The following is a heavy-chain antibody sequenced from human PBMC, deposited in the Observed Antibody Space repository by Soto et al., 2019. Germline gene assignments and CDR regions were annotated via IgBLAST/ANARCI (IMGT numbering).Heavy chain of an antibody. D-gene: IGHD6-6*01. J-gene: IGHJ6*02. V-gene: IGHV2-5*01. CDR3: AHRQDSSSSSKGGYYYYYGMDV. CDR1: GFSLSTSGVG. Sequence: SGPTLVNPTQTLTLTCTFSGFSLSTSGVGVGWIRQPPGKALEWLALIYWNDDKRYSPSLKSRLTITRDTSKNQVVLTMTNMDPVDTASYYCAHRQDSSSSSKGGYYYYYGMDVWGQGTTVTVSS. CDR2: IYWNDDK.